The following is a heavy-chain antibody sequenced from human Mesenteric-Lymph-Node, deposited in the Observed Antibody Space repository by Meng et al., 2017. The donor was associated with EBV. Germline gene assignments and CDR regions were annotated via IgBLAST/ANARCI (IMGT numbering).Heavy chain of an antibody. D-gene: IGHD5-12*01. CDR2: ILYSGTP. Sequence: QVSLQESGPGRLQPPQTLPVTCAVSGGSISSTNYYWSWIRQPPGKGLEWIGYILYSGTPYYNPSFKSRVVMSIDTSKNQLSLNLTSVTAPDTAVYYCSSTRSGYGYYYAMDVWGQGTMVTVSS. V-gene: IGHV4-30-4*01. CDR3: SSTRSGYGYYYAMDV. CDR1: GGSISSTNYY. J-gene: IGHJ6*02.